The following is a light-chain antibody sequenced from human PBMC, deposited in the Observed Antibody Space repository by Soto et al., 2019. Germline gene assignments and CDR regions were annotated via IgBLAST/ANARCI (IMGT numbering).Light chain of an antibody. Sequence: DIVMTQSPDSLAVSLGERATINCKSSQSVLYSSNNKNYLAWYQQKPGQPPNLLIYWASTRESGVPDRFSGSGSGTDLTLTISSLQAEDVAVYYCQQYYSTPYTFGQGTKLEIK. V-gene: IGKV4-1*01. CDR3: QQYYSTPYT. CDR1: QSVLYSSNNKNY. CDR2: WAS. J-gene: IGKJ2*01.